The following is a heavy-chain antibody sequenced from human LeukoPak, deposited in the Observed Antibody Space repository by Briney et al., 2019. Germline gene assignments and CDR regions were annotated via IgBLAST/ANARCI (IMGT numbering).Heavy chain of an antibody. V-gene: IGHV5-51*01. D-gene: IGHD1-26*01. CDR1: GYTFTNYW. J-gene: IGHJ4*02. CDR3: ARSIGTIVGATGVDY. Sequence: PGESLKISCKGSGYTFTNYWIGWVRQMPGKGLEWMGIIYPGDSDTRYSPSFQGQVTISADKSISTAYLQWSSLKASDTAMYYCARSIGTIVGATGVDYWGQGTLVTVSS. CDR2: IYPGDSDT.